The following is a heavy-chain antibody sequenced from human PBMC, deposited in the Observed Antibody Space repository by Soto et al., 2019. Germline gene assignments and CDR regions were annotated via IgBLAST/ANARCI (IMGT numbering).Heavy chain of an antibody. Sequence: PVGSLRLSCAASGFTFSSYSMNWVRQAPGKGLEWVSSISSSSSYIYYADSVKGRFTISRDNAKNSLYLQMNSLRAEDTAVYYCAREGDVGYYDSSGYYYIYYYYGMDVWGQGTTVTVSS. V-gene: IGHV3-21*01. CDR1: GFTFSSYS. CDR3: AREGDVGYYDSSGYYYIYYYYGMDV. J-gene: IGHJ6*02. CDR2: ISSSSSYI. D-gene: IGHD3-22*01.